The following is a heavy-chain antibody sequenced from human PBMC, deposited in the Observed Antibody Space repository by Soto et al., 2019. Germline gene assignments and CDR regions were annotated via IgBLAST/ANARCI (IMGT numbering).Heavy chain of an antibody. J-gene: IGHJ4*02. D-gene: IGHD3-10*01. Sequence: PGGSLRLSCAASGFTFSSYSMNWVRQAPGKGLEWVSSISSSSSYIYYADSVKGRFTISRDNAKNSLYLQMNSLRAEDTAVYYCARDRRYGSGTFTLPLFDSWGQGTLVTVSS. CDR2: ISSSSSYI. CDR3: ARDRRYGSGTFTLPLFDS. V-gene: IGHV3-21*01. CDR1: GFTFSSYS.